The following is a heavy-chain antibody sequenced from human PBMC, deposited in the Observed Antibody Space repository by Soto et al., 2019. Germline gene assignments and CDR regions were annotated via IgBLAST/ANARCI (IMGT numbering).Heavy chain of an antibody. J-gene: IGHJ4*02. CDR3: ARDIPGIAAAGTVDY. D-gene: IGHD6-13*01. CDR1: GFTFSSYS. CDR2: ISSSSSYI. Sequence: PGGSLRLSCAASGFTFSSYSMNWVRQAPGKGLEWVSSISSSSSYIYYADSVKGRFTISRDNAKNSLYLQMNSLRAEDTAVYYCARDIPGIAAAGTVDYWGQGTLVTVSS. V-gene: IGHV3-21*01.